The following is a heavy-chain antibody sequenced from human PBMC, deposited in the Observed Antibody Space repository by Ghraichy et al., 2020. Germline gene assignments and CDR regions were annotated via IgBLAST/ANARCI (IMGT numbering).Heavy chain of an antibody. CDR2: ITGSGGTT. J-gene: IGHJ4*02. V-gene: IGHV3-23*01. CDR1: GFTFSAYG. CDR3: ARKDSISSGYCY. D-gene: IGHD6-6*01. Sequence: GGSLRLSCAASGFTFSAYGMNWVRQAPGKGLEWVSAITGSGGTTFYEDSVKGRFTISRDNSKNTLYLQMSSLRAEDTAVYYCARKDSISSGYCYWGQGTLVPVSS.